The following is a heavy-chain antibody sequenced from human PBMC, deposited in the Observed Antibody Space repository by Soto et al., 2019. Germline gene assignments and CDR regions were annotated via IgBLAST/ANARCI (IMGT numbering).Heavy chain of an antibody. CDR2: ISYNGGDK. V-gene: IGHV3-30-3*01. J-gene: IGHJ4*02. CDR1: GFTFNTYA. CDR3: ARDWGNTADYYFDY. D-gene: IGHD3-16*01. Sequence: GGSLRLSCAASGFTFNTYAMHWVRQAPGKGLEWVAVISYNGGDKYSADSVKGRFTISRDNFQDTLYLQMNSLRSEDTAVYYCARDWGNTADYYFDYWGQGTLVTVSS.